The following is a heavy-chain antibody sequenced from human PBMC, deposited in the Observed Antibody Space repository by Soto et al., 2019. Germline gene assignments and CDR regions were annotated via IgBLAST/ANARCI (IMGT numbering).Heavy chain of an antibody. Sequence: PWESLTISCKRSGYSFTTYWIGWVRQIPGRGLEWMGIIYPGDSDTRYSPSFQGQVTFSADKSIATAYLQWSSLKASDTAMYYCATGGYCSSTTCYNFFDYWGQGTLVTVSS. CDR1: GYSFTTYW. D-gene: IGHD2-2*02. CDR2: IYPGDSDT. CDR3: ATGGYCSSTTCYNFFDY. J-gene: IGHJ4*02. V-gene: IGHV5-51*01.